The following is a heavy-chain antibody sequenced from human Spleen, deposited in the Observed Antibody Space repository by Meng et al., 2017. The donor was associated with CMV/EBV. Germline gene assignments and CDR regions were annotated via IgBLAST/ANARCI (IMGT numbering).Heavy chain of an antibody. CDR1: GFTFSSYS. Sequence: GGSLRLSCAASGFTFSSYSMNWVRQAPGKGLEWVSYISTSSSTIYYADSVKGRFTISRDNAKNSLYLQMNSLRAEDTAFYYCARDGVAQMEHWGQGTLVTVSS. V-gene: IGHV3-48*04. D-gene: IGHD1-1*01. CDR3: ARDGVAQMEH. CDR2: ISTSSSTI. J-gene: IGHJ4*02.